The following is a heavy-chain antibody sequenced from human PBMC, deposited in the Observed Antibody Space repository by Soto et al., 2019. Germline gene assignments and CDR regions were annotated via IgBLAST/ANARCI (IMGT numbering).Heavy chain of an antibody. CDR3: ARGWETVGSTTAFAY. CDR2: INPIFGTA. J-gene: IGHJ4*02. D-gene: IGHD1-26*01. CDR1: GGTFSKYA. V-gene: IGHV1-69*06. Sequence: QVQLVQSGAEVKKPGSSVKVSCKASGGTFSKYAINWVRHAPGRGLEWMGGINPIFGTAAYAQKFQGRVTITADKSTTTAYMEVSSVTSADTAVYYCARGWETVGSTTAFAYWGQGTLVTVSS.